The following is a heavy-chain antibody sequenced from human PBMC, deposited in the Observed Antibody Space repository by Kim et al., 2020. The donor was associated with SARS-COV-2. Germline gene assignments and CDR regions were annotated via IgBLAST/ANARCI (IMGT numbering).Heavy chain of an antibody. J-gene: IGHJ6*02. CDR1: GYTFTSYA. V-gene: IGHV7-4-1*02. CDR2: INTNTGNP. CDR3: ARVSGAVAGIRRYYYYGMDV. D-gene: IGHD6-19*01. Sequence: ASVKVSCKASGYTFTSYAMNWVRQAPGQGLEWMGWINTNTGNPTYAQGFTGRFVFSLDTSVSTAYLQISSLKAEDTAVYYCARVSGAVAGIRRYYYYGMDVWGQGTTVTVSS.